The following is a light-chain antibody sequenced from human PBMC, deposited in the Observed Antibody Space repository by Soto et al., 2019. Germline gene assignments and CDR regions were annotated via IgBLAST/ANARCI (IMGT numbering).Light chain of an antibody. V-gene: IGKV2D-29*01. Sequence: DIVMTQTPLSLSVTPGQPASISCKSSQSLLHTNGKTYLCWYLQKPGHPPQLLIYEVSNRFSGVAERFSGSGSGPDFTLKISRVEAEDVGVYYCMQNIQVPITFGQGTRLDIK. CDR3: MQNIQVPIT. CDR1: QSLLHTNGKTY. J-gene: IGKJ5*01. CDR2: EVS.